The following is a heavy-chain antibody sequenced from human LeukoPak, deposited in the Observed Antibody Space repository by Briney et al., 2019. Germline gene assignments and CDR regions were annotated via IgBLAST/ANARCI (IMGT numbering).Heavy chain of an antibody. Sequence: PGGSLRLSCAASRFSFSGYLLSWVRQAPGKGLEWVATIFEDGITKYYDDSVRGRFTISRENAENSLYLEMTSLRTEDTAVYYCARLLGRVTTFDYWGQGTLVTVSS. CDR2: IFEDGITK. D-gene: IGHD1/OR15-1a*01. V-gene: IGHV3-7*01. J-gene: IGHJ4*02. CDR1: RFSFSGYL. CDR3: ARLLGRVTTFDY.